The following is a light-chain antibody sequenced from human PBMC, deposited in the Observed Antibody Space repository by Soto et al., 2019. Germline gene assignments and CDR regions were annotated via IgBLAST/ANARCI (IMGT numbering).Light chain of an antibody. Sequence: ALTXPPSASGSPGQSLTISCTGTSSDVGFYNFVSWYQQRPGKAPKLVIYEVTKRPSGVPDRFSGSKSGSTASLTVSGLQADDEADYYCASYAGTKLFVFGSGTKVTVL. CDR3: ASYAGTKLFV. CDR1: SSDVGFYNF. V-gene: IGLV2-8*01. J-gene: IGLJ1*01. CDR2: EVT.